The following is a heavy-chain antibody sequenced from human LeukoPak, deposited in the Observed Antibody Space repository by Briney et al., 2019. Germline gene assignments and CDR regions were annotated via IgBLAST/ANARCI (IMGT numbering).Heavy chain of an antibody. CDR2: INPNSGGT. Sequence: GASVKVSCKASGYTFTGYYMHWVRQAPGQGLEWMGWINPNSGGTNYAQKFQGRVTMTRDTSISTAYMELSRLRSDDTAVYYCARDKAVTTEVTQHFQHGGQGTLVTVSS. CDR3: ARDKAVTTEVTQHFQH. J-gene: IGHJ1*01. CDR1: GYTFTGYY. D-gene: IGHD4-23*01. V-gene: IGHV1-2*02.